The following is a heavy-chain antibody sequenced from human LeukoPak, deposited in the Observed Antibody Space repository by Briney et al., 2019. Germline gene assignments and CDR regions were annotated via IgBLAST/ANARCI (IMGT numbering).Heavy chain of an antibody. CDR1: GGSFSGYY. CDR2: INHSGST. D-gene: IGHD2-2*01. Sequence: SETLSLTCAVYGGSFSGYYWSWIRQPPGKGLEWIGEINHSGSTNYNPSLKSRVTISVDTSKNQFSLKLSSVTAADTAVYYCARGLGGRSSTSCYGPSLDYYYMDVWGKGTTVTVSS. V-gene: IGHV4-34*01. J-gene: IGHJ6*03. CDR3: ARGLGGRSSTSCYGPSLDYYYMDV.